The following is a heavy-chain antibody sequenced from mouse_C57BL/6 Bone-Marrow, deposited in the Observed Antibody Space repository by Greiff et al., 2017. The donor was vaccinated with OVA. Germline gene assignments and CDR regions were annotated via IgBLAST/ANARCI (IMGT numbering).Heavy chain of an antibody. Sequence: EVQLQQSGPELVKPGASVKISCKASGYTFTDYYMNWVKQSHGKSLEWIGDINPNNGGTSYNQKFKGKATLTVDKSSSTAYMELRSLTSEDSAVYDCARYEPRDYWGQGTTLTVSS. CDR3: ARYEPRDY. CDR1: GYTFTDYY. CDR2: INPNNGGT. J-gene: IGHJ2*01. D-gene: IGHD6-1*01. V-gene: IGHV1-26*01.